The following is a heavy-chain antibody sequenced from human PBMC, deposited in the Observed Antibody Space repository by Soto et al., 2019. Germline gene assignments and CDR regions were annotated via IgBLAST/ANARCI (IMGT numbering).Heavy chain of an antibody. J-gene: IGHJ5*02. CDR2: ISSNGGST. Sequence: GGSLRLSCAASGFTFSSFAMHWVRQAPGKGLEYVSAISSNGGSTYYANSVKGRFTISRDNSKNTLYLQMGRLRAEDMAVYYCARDWQDIVVVPAAMATGGFDPWGQGTLVTVSS. V-gene: IGHV3-64*01. CDR3: ARDWQDIVVVPAAMATGGFDP. D-gene: IGHD2-2*01. CDR1: GFTFSSFA.